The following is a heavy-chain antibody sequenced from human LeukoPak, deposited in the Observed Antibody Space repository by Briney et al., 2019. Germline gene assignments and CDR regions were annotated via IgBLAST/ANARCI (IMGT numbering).Heavy chain of an antibody. V-gene: IGHV1-3*01. CDR3: ASSRDMAANLGAFDY. CDR1: GYTFTSYA. Sequence: GASVKVSCKASGYTFTSYAMHWVRQAPGQRLEWMGWINAGNGNTKYSQKFQGRVTITRDTSASTAYMELRSLRSDDTAVYYCASSRDMAANLGAFDYWGQGTLVTVSS. CDR2: INAGNGNT. D-gene: IGHD5-12*01. J-gene: IGHJ4*02.